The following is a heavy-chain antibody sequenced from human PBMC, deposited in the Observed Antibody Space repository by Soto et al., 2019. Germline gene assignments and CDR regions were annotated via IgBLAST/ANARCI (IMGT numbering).Heavy chain of an antibody. D-gene: IGHD6-19*01. CDR3: ARESEQWLNNRAEYFQH. V-gene: IGHV3-30*03. CDR1: GFAYSTKY. Sequence: VGALRVCGACWGFAYSTKYMDSVRQAPGKGLAWVAVISYDGSIKYYVDSVKGRFTISRDNSKNTLYLQMNSLRAEDTAVYYCARESEQWLNNRAEYFQHWGQGTLVTVSS. J-gene: IGHJ1*01. CDR2: ISYDGSIK.